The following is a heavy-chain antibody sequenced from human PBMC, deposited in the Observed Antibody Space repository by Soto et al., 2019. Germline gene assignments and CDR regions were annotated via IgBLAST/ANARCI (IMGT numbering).Heavy chain of an antibody. V-gene: IGHV1-8*01. D-gene: IGHD6-13*01. CDR3: ALPAAGARSYYTDV. CDR1: GYTFTSYD. CDR2: MNPNSGNT. J-gene: IGHJ6*03. Sequence: ASVKVSCKASGYTFTSYDINWVRQATGQGLEWMGWMNPNSGNTGYAQKFQGRVTMTRNTSISTAYMELSSLRSEDTAVYYCALPAAGARSYYTDVRGKGTTVTVSS.